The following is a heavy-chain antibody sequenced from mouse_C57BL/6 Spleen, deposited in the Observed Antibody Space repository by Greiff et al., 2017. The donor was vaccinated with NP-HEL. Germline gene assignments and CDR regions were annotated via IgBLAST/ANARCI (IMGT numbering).Heavy chain of an antibody. Sequence: QVQLQQPGAELVRPGPSVKLSCKASGYTFTSYWMHWVKQRPGQGLEWIGVIDPSDSYTNYNQKFKGKATLTVDTSSSTAYMQLSSLTSEDSAVYYCARGSIDSSGYVHYAMDYWGQGTSVTVSS. CDR1: GYTFTSYW. CDR3: ARGSIDSSGYVHYAMDY. V-gene: IGHV1-59*01. CDR2: IDPSDSYT. J-gene: IGHJ4*01. D-gene: IGHD3-2*02.